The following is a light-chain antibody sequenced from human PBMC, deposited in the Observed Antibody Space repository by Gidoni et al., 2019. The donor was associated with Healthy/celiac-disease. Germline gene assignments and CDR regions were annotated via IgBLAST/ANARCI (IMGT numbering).Light chain of an antibody. V-gene: IGKV3-20*01. CDR1: QSVSSSY. J-gene: IGKJ2*04. CDR2: DAC. Sequence: EIVLTQSPGTLPLSPGERATLSCRASQSVSSSYLSGYQQQPGQAPRHLIYDACSRATGIPDRFIGSRSGTDFTLTIIRLEPEDFAVYYCQQYGSSPMCSFGQGTKLEIK. CDR3: QQYGSSPMCS.